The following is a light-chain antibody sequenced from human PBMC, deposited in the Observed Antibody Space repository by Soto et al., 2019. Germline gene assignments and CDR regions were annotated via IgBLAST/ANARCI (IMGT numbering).Light chain of an antibody. CDR1: QGVASNY. CDR2: TAS. V-gene: IGKV3-20*01. Sequence: EIVLKHSPGTLSLSPCERATLSFSASQGVASNYLAWYQQKPGRAPRLLIYTASSRATGVPDRFSGSGSGTDFTLTISRLEPEDFAVYYCQQYGSSPWTFGQGTKVDIK. J-gene: IGKJ1*01. CDR3: QQYGSSPWT.